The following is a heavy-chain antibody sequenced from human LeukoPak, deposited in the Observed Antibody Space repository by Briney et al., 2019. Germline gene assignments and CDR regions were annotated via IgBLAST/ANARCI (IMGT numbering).Heavy chain of an antibody. CDR2: INPNSGGT. J-gene: IGHJ4*02. D-gene: IGHD3-3*01. V-gene: IGHV1-2*04. CDR1: GYTFTGYY. Sequence: ASVKVSCKASGYTFTGYYMHWVRQAPGQGLEWMGWINPNSGGTNYAQKFQGWVTMTRDTSISTAYMELSRLRSDDTAVYYCARGFWSGYYSDYWGQGTLVTVSS. CDR3: ARGFWSGYYSDY.